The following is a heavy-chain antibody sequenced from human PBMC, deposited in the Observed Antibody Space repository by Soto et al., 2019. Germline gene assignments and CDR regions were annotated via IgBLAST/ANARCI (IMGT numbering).Heavy chain of an antibody. CDR1: GFTFTRYS. V-gene: IGHV3-21*01. Sequence: GGSLRLSCAASGFTFTRYSMNWVRQAPGKGLEWVSSISCTTNYIYYADSMKGRFTVSRDNAKNSVYLEMNSLSAEDTALYYCARESEDLTSNFDYWGQGTLVTVSS. J-gene: IGHJ4*02. CDR3: ARESEDLTSNFDY. CDR2: ISCTTNYI.